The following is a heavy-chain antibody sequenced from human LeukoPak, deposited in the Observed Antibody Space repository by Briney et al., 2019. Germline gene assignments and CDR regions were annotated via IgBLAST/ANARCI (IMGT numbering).Heavy chain of an antibody. CDR2: IYYSGST. D-gene: IGHD6-13*01. Sequence: SETLSLTCTVSGGSISSHYWSWIRQPPGKGLEWIGYIYYSGSTNYNPSLKSRVTISVDTSKNQFSLKLSSVTAADTAVYYCASEFRIAAAVVWFDPWGQGTLVTVSS. CDR3: ASEFRIAAAVVWFDP. CDR1: GGSISSHY. J-gene: IGHJ5*02. V-gene: IGHV4-59*11.